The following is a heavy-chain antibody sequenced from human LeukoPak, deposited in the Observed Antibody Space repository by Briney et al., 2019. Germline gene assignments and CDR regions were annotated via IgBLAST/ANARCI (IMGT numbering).Heavy chain of an antibody. CDR2: IIPIFGTA. CDR3: ARTIVLMVYAFGY. Sequence: SVKVSCKASGGTFGSYAISWVRQAPGQGLEWMGGIIPIFGTANYAQKFQGRVTITADESTSTAYMELSSLRSEDTAVYYCARTIVLMVYAFGYWGQGTLVTVSS. CDR1: GGTFGSYA. V-gene: IGHV1-69*13. D-gene: IGHD2-8*01. J-gene: IGHJ4*02.